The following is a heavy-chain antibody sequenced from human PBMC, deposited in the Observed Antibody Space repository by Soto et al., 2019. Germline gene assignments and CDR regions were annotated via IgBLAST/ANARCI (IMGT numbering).Heavy chain of an antibody. CDR1: GASVSSYY. CDR2: MHHTQGT. CDR3: ARVPFVGYFDWLDP. Sequence: PSETLSLPCSGSGASVSSYYWTWIRQPPGGGLEWMGYMHHTQGTNDNHSLRGRVHMSIDTSMNQFSLRLTSVTAADTAVYYCARVPFVGYFDWLDPWGHGTLVTVSS. V-gene: IGHV4-59*02. D-gene: IGHD3-9*01. J-gene: IGHJ5*02.